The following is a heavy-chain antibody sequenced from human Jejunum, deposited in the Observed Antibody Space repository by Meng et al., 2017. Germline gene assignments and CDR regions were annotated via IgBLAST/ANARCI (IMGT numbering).Heavy chain of an antibody. Sequence: QLVESGGGVVQPGRTLTLSCEGSGFSLSSYTMGWVRQAPDKGLDWVSLLSYDGNKKYYADAVRGRFIISRDDSRNTLYLQMNSLRLEDTALYYCVRDVLSKTAGYNWSFFLWGQGTLVTVSS. CDR3: VRDVLSKTAGYNWSFFL. CDR1: GFSLSSYT. V-gene: IGHV3-30*04. D-gene: IGHD5-18*01. J-gene: IGHJ4*02. CDR2: LSYDGNKK.